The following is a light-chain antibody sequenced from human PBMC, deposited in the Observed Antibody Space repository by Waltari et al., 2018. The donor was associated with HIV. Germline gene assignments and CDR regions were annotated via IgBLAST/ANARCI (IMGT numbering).Light chain of an antibody. CDR3: SSFTTSNSLL. J-gene: IGLJ2*01. CDR2: EVS. Sequence: QSALTQPASVSGSPGQSLTVPCTGTSSDVGAYNSVSWYQQTPGTAPKLVIYEVSNRPSGISYRFSGSKSGNTASLTISGLQTEDEGDYYCSSFTTSNSLLFGGGTKVTVL. CDR1: SSDVGAYNS. V-gene: IGLV2-14*01.